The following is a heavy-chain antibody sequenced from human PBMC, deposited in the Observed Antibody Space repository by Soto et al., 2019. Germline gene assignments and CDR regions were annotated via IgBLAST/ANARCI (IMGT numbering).Heavy chain of an antibody. J-gene: IGHJ3*02. D-gene: IGHD1-26*01. CDR3: ARDFGEVGSTDAFDI. CDR2: IHNDGSRT. CDR1: GFSFSSFW. V-gene: IGHV3-74*01. Sequence: GGSLRLSCAAPGFSFSSFWMHWARQAPGKGLVWVAHIHNDGSRTSYADSVKGRFTISRDNAKNTLYLQMNSLRAEDTAMYYCARDFGEVGSTDAFDISGQGTMVTV.